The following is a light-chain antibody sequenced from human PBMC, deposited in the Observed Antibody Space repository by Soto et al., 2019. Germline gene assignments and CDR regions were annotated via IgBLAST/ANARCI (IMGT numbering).Light chain of an antibody. CDR1: QSVSSSY. J-gene: IGKJ1*01. CDR3: QQYGSSPRT. V-gene: IGKV3-20*01. Sequence: EIVLTQSPGALSLSPGERATLSCRTSQSVSSSYLAWYQQKPGQAPRRLIYGASTRATGIPDRFSGRGAGTDFTLTISGLEPEESAVYYCQQYGSSPRTFGQGTKVEVK. CDR2: GAS.